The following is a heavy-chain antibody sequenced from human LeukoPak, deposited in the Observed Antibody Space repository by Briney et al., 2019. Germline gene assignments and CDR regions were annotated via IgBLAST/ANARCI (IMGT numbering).Heavy chain of an antibody. J-gene: IGHJ2*01. V-gene: IGHV3-72*01. D-gene: IGHD3-10*01. Sequence: GGSLRLSCAASGFTFSDHCMDWVRQAPGKGLEWVGRTRNKANSYTTEHAASVKGRFTISRDGSKKSLYLQMNSLKTEDTAVYYCARESGGGVLGYFDLWGRGTLVSVSS. CDR3: ARESGGGVLGYFDL. CDR1: GFTFSDHC. CDR2: TRNKANSYTT.